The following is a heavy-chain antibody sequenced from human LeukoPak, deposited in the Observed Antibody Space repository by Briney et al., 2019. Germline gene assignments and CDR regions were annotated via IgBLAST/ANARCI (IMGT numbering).Heavy chain of an antibody. D-gene: IGHD2-2*01. CDR1: GYTFTSYA. J-gene: IGHJ3*02. V-gene: IGHV7-4-1*02. CDR3: ARDPMGYCSSTSCYPSALDI. CDR2: INTNTGNP. Sequence: ASVKVSCKASGYTFTSYAMNWVRQAPGQGLEWMGWINTNTGNPTYAQDFTGRFVFSLDTSVSTAYLQISSLKADDTAVYYCARDPMGYCSSTSCYPSALDIWGQGTMVTVSS.